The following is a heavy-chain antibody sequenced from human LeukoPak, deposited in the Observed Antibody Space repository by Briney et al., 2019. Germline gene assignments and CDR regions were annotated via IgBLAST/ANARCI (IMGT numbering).Heavy chain of an antibody. J-gene: IGHJ3*02. V-gene: IGHV4-34*01. CDR3: ARSRIRSMIVVVITLSRINRAFDI. CDR2: INHSGST. CDR1: GGSFSGYY. Sequence: PSETLSLTCAVYGGSFSGYYWSWIRQPPGKGLEWIGEINHSGSTNYNPSLKSRVTISVDTSKNQFSLKLSSVAAADTAVYYCARSRIRSMIVVVITLSRINRAFDIWGQGTMVTVSS. D-gene: IGHD3-22*01.